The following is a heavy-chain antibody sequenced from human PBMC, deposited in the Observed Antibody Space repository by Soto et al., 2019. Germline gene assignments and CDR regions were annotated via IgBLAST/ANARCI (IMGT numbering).Heavy chain of an antibody. CDR2: ISAYNGNT. Sequence: QVQLVQSGAEVKKPGASVKVSCKASGYTFTSYGISWVRQAPGQGLEWMGWISAYNGNTNYAQKLQGRVTMTTDTATSTAYMELRSLRSDDTAVYYCARDDIWYSSGSLEYFQHWGQGTLVTVSS. J-gene: IGHJ1*01. CDR1: GYTFTSYG. D-gene: IGHD6-19*01. CDR3: ARDDIWYSSGSLEYFQH. V-gene: IGHV1-18*01.